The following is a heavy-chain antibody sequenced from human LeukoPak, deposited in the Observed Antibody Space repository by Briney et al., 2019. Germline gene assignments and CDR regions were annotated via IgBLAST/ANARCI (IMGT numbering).Heavy chain of an antibody. J-gene: IGHJ3*02. CDR1: GFTLSSFW. V-gene: IGHV3-64*01. Sequence: GGSLRLSCAASGFTLSSFWMHWVRQAPGKGLEYLSAISENGGTTYYANSVRGRFTSSRDNSKNTLYLQMDSLRPEDRAVYYCARDRVGGWAFDIWGQGTMVTVSS. CDR3: ARDRVGGWAFDI. CDR2: ISENGGTT. D-gene: IGHD3-16*01.